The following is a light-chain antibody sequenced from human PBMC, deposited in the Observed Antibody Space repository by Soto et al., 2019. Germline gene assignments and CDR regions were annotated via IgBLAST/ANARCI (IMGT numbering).Light chain of an antibody. V-gene: IGKV1-39*01. CDR1: QTISRY. Sequence: DIQMTQSPTSLSASVGDRATITCRASQTISRYLNWYQLTPGKAPKLLIYAASSLQSGVPSRFSGSGSGTSFTLTISSLQPEDFATYYCQQSYITPLTFGGGTKVEIK. CDR2: AAS. J-gene: IGKJ4*01. CDR3: QQSYITPLT.